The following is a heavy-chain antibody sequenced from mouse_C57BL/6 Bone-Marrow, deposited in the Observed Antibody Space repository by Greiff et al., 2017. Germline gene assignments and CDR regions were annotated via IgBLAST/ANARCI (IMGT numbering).Heavy chain of an antibody. CDR2: IYPRSGNT. CDR1: GYTFTSYG. V-gene: IGHV1-81*01. Sequence: VQGVESGAELARPGASVKLSCKASGYTFTSYGISWVKQRTGQGLEWIGEIYPRSGNTYYNEKFKGKATLTADKSSSTAYMALRSLTSEDSAVYVCARRGSSYAMDYWGQGTSVTVSS. CDR3: ARRGSSYAMDY. J-gene: IGHJ4*01. D-gene: IGHD1-1*01.